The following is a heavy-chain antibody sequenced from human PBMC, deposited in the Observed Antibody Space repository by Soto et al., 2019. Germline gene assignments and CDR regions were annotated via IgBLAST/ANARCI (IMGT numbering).Heavy chain of an antibody. V-gene: IGHV3-23*01. J-gene: IGHJ6*03. Sequence: GGSLRLSCAASGFTFSSYAMSWVRQAPGKGLEWVSAISGSGGSTYYADSMKGRFTISRDNSKNTLYLQINSLGADDTAVYYGAKGDVSSSLYDYDSYMDVWGKGTAVTVSS. D-gene: IGHD6-6*01. CDR2: ISGSGGST. CDR1: GFTFSSYA. CDR3: AKGDVSSSLYDYDSYMDV.